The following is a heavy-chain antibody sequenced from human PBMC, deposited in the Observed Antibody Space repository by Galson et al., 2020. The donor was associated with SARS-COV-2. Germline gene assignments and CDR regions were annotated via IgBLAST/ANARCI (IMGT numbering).Heavy chain of an antibody. J-gene: IGHJ4*02. V-gene: IGHV3-53*01. CDR3: ARHAITVADKFYFDS. D-gene: IGHD6-19*01. CDR2: IRPAGST. Sequence: GGSLRLSCAASGFTVSSNFMSWVRQAPGKGLDWVSIIRPAGSTVYSDSVKGRFTISRDNSKNTLYLQMNSLRVEDTAVYYCARHAITVADKFYFDSWGQGTLVTVSS. CDR1: GFTVSSNF.